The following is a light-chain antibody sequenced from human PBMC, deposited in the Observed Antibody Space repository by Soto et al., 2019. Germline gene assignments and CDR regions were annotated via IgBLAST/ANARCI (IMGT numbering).Light chain of an antibody. V-gene: IGKV1-5*03. J-gene: IGKJ1*01. CDR2: KAS. CDR1: RSIDSW. Sequence: DIQMTQSPSTLSASIGGRVIITCRDSRSIDSWLAWYQQKPGKAPKLLIYKASSLETGAPSRFSGSGSGTEFILTISSLQPDDFATYYCQHYNSYSRTFGQGTKVEVK. CDR3: QHYNSYSRT.